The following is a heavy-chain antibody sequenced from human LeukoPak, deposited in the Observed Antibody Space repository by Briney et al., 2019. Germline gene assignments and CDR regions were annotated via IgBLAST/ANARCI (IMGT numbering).Heavy chain of an antibody. CDR3: ARRRWYFDL. J-gene: IGHJ2*01. Sequence: SETLSLTCTVSGGSISSYYWSWIRQPPGKGLEWIGYISYSGSTNYNPSLKSRVTISVDTSKNQLSLKLSSVTASDTAVYYCARRRWYFDLWGRGTLVTVSS. V-gene: IGHV4-59*08. CDR2: ISYSGST. CDR1: GGSISSYY.